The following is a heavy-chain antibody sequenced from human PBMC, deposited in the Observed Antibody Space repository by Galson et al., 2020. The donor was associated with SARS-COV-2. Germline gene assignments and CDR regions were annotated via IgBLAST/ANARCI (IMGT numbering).Heavy chain of an antibody. V-gene: IGHV1-18*01. D-gene: IGHD6-19*01. CDR3: ARDEAVAGAFDY. Sequence: ASVNVSCKASGYTFTSYGIRWVRQAPDQGLEWMGWISAYNGNTIYAQKLQDRVTLTTDTSTNTAYMDLRSLTSDDTAVYYCARDEAVAGAFDYWGQGTLVTVAS. CDR2: ISAYNGNT. J-gene: IGHJ4*02. CDR1: GYTFTSYG.